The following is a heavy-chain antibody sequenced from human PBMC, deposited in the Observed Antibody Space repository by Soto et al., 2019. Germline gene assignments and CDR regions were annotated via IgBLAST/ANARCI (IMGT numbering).Heavy chain of an antibody. CDR2: ISGSGGSP. V-gene: IGHV3-23*01. CDR1: GFTFSSYT. CDR3: TKARFTGDDCSVTDY. J-gene: IGHJ4*01. Sequence: GGSLRLSCAASGFTFSSYTIAWVRQAPGKGLEWVSSISGSGGSPYYADSVQGRFTISRDNYKNTVSLQMTSLRAEDTATYHCTKARFTGDDCSVTDYWGHETLVTVSS. D-gene: IGHD2-21*01.